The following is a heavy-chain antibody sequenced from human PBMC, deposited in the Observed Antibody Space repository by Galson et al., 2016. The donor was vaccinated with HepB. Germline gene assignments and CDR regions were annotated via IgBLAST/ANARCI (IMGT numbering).Heavy chain of an antibody. CDR3: AKDFSNQNWFDP. CDR1: GFTFSSYA. CDR2: ISGSGTTT. D-gene: IGHD3-3*02. V-gene: IGHV3-23*01. J-gene: IGHJ5*02. Sequence: SLRLSCAASGFTFSSYAMAWVRQAPEKGLEWVSVISGSGTTTYYAGSVKGRFTISRDNPKNTLYPQMNSLRAEDTAVYYCAKDFSNQNWFDPWGQGTLVTVSS.